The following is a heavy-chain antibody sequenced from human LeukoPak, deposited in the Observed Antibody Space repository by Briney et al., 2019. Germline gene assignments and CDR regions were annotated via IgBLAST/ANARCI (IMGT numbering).Heavy chain of an antibody. V-gene: IGHV4-31*03. D-gene: IGHD2-15*01. Sequence: SQTLSLTCTLSRGSTSSGGYHSSWIRPHPGKGLRWLGYIYYSGSTYYNPSLQRRLTTTVDTSNNHLSLQLSSVTAADTAVEYCARGGYCSGGSCYGTWFYPWGKGILVTVST. CDR1: RGSTSSGGYH. CDR3: ARGGYCSGGSCYGTWFYP. J-gene: IGHJ5*02. CDR2: IYYSGST.